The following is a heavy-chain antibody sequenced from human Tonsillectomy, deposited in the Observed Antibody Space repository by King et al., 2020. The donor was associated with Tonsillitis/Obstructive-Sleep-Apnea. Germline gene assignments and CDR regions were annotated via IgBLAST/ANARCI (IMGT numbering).Heavy chain of an antibody. Sequence: QLQESGPGLVKPSETLSLTCTVSGGSISSYYWSWIRQPPGKGLEWMGYIYYSGSTNYNPSLKSRVTISVDTSKNQFSLKLSSVTAADTAVYYCASTEHYYDSSGYLIGAFDIWGQGTMVTVSS. J-gene: IGHJ3*02. V-gene: IGHV4-59*08. D-gene: IGHD3-22*01. CDR1: GGSISSYY. CDR2: IYYSGST. CDR3: ASTEHYYDSSGYLIGAFDI.